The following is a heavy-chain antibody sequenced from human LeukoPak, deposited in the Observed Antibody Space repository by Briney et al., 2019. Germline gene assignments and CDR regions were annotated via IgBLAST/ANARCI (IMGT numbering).Heavy chain of an antibody. J-gene: IGHJ4*02. CDR1: GFTFSSHG. V-gene: IGHV3-21*01. CDR2: ISSSSSYI. Sequence: AGSLRLSCAASGFTFSSHGMHWVRQTPGKGLEWVSSISSSSSYIYYADSVKGRFTISRDNAKNSLYLQMNSLRAEDTAVYYCARVVYSSGWSLDYWGQGTLVTVSS. D-gene: IGHD6-19*01. CDR3: ARVVYSSGWSLDY.